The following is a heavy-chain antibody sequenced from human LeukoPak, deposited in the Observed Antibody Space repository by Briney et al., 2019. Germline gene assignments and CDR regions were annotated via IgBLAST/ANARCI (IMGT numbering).Heavy chain of an antibody. CDR2: ISAYNGNT. Sequence: VASVKVSCKASGGTFSSYTISWVRQAPGQGLEWMGRISAYNGNTNYAQKLQGRVTITTDTSTSTAYMELRSLRSDDTAVYYCARDRAKYYYDSSGYYWFDYWGQGTLVTVSS. CDR1: GGTFSSYT. J-gene: IGHJ4*02. CDR3: ARDRAKYYYDSSGYYWFDY. V-gene: IGHV1-18*01. D-gene: IGHD3-22*01.